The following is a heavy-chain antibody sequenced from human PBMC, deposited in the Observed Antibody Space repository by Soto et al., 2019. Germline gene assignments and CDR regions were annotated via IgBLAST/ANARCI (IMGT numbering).Heavy chain of an antibody. CDR3: ARDVKGSDYDILTGYYGPIDY. J-gene: IGHJ4*02. V-gene: IGHV3-33*01. Sequence: SLSVSWAVGGVSCSSYAMHWVSQAPGKGLEWVAVIWYDGSNKYYADSVKGRFTISRDNSKNTLYLQMNSLRAEDTAVYYCARDVKGSDYDILTGYYGPIDYWGQGTLVTVSS. CDR2: IWYDGSNK. CDR1: GVSCSSYA. D-gene: IGHD3-9*01.